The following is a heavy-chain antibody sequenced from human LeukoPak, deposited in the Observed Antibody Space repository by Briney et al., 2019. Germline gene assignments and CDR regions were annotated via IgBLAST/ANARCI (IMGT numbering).Heavy chain of an antibody. CDR1: GFTFSSYS. Sequence: GGSLRLSCAASGFTFSSYSMNLVRQAPGKGLEWVSSISSSSSYIYYADSVKGRFTISRDNAKNSLYLQMNSLRAEDTAVYYCARDNLGSHDAFDIWGQGTMVTVSS. V-gene: IGHV3-21*01. CDR2: ISSSSSYI. D-gene: IGHD1-26*01. CDR3: ARDNLGSHDAFDI. J-gene: IGHJ3*02.